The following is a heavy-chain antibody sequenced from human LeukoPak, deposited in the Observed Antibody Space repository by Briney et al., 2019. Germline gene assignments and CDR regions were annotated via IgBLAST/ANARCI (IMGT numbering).Heavy chain of an antibody. Sequence: GASVKVSCKASGYTFTGYYMHWVRQAPGQGLEWMGWINPNSGGTNYAQKFQGRVTMTRDMSTSTVYMELSSLRSEDTAVYYCARVLDYGDYSMDAWGKGTTVTVSS. D-gene: IGHD4-17*01. CDR2: INPNSGGT. J-gene: IGHJ6*03. CDR3: ARVLDYGDYSMDA. V-gene: IGHV1-2*02. CDR1: GYTFTGYY.